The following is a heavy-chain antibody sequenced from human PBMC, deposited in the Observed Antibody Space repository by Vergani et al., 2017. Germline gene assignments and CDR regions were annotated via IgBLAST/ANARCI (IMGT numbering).Heavy chain of an antibody. Sequence: EVQLVESGGGLVQPGGSLRLSCAASGFTFSSYWMSWVRQAPGKGLEWVANIKQDGSEKYYVDSVKGRFTIARDNAKNSLYLQMNSLRAEDTAVYYCARVSGEEWLVPEYFQSWGQGTLVTVSS. CDR1: GFTFSSYW. CDR2: IKQDGSEK. V-gene: IGHV3-7*03. CDR3: ARVSGEEWLVPEYFQS. J-gene: IGHJ1*01. D-gene: IGHD6-19*01.